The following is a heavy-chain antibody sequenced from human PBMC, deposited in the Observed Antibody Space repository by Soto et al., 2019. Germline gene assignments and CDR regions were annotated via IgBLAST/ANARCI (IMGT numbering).Heavy chain of an antibody. CDR3: AREPAAAGYYYGMDV. V-gene: IGHV3-21*01. Sequence: LRLSCAASGFTFSSYSMNWVRQAPGKGLEWVSSISSSSSYIYYADSVKGRFTISRDNAKNSLYLQMNSLRAEDTAVYYRAREPAAAGYYYGMDVWGQGTTVTVSS. CDR2: ISSSSSYI. D-gene: IGHD6-13*01. CDR1: GFTFSSYS. J-gene: IGHJ6*02.